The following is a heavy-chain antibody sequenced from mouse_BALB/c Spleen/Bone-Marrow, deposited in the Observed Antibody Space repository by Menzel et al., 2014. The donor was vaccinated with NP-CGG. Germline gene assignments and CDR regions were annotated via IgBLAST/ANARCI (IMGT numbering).Heavy chain of an antibody. CDR3: AIFITTVVGYFDY. J-gene: IGHJ2*01. Sequence: VKLMESGPGLVAPSQSLSITCTVSGFSLTSYGLHWVRQPPGKGLEWLGVICAGGSTNYNSALMSRLSISKDNSKSQVFLKMNSLQTDDTAMYYCAIFITTVVGYFDYWGQGTTLTVSS. CDR1: GFSLTSYG. D-gene: IGHD1-1*01. CDR2: ICAGGST. V-gene: IGHV2-9*02.